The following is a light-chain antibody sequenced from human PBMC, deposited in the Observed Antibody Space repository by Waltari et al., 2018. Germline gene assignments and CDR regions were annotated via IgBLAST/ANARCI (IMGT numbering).Light chain of an antibody. CDR1: QSLNRA. V-gene: IGKV3-20*01. Sequence: EIVLTQSPDTLSLSPGERATLSCRASQSLNRALAWYQQKPGQAPRLLIYGVSTRATGIPDRFSGSGSEADVSLTSTRLEPEDFAVYDCQHYLRLPVAFGQGTKVDIK. CDR3: QHYLRLPVA. J-gene: IGKJ1*01. CDR2: GVS.